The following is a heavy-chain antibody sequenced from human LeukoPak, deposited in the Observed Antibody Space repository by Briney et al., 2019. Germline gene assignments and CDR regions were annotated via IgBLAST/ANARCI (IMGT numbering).Heavy chain of an antibody. CDR2: ISGSGGSI. CDR1: EFTFNSYA. CDR3: AKAACSSTSCPTRIFDY. V-gene: IGHV3-23*01. J-gene: IGHJ4*02. Sequence: PGGSLRLSCAASEFTFNSYAMSWVRQAPGKGLEWVSTISGSGGSIYYADSVKGRFTISRDNSKNTLYLQMNSLRAEDTAVYYCAKAACSSTSCPTRIFDYWGQGTLVTVSS. D-gene: IGHD2-2*01.